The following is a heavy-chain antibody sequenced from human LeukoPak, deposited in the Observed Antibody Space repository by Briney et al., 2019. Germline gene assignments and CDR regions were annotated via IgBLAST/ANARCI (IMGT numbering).Heavy chain of an antibody. D-gene: IGHD3-22*01. Sequence: PGESLKISCKGSGNSFVNYWIAWVRQMPGKGLEYMGIIYPANSDTRYGPSFQGQVTISADKSITTAYLQWRSLKASDTAIYYCMTRSYYYDTSGSYPYGEGWGQGTLVTVSS. CDR3: MTRSYYYDTSGSYPYGEG. V-gene: IGHV5-51*01. CDR1: GNSFVNYW. J-gene: IGHJ4*02. CDR2: IYPANSDT.